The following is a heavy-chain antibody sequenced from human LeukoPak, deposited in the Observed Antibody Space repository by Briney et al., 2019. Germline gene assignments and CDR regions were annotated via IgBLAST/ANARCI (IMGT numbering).Heavy chain of an antibody. J-gene: IGHJ4*02. CDR3: ARSPGGHFDY. CDR2: IHYSGST. V-gene: IGHV4-59*08. CDR1: GGSINNYY. D-gene: IGHD6-25*01. Sequence: SETLSLTCTVSGGSINNYYGIWIRQPLGKGLEWIGYIHYSGSTNYNPSLKSRVTISLDTSKNQFSLKLRSVTAADTAVYYCARSPGGHFDYWGQGTLVTVSS.